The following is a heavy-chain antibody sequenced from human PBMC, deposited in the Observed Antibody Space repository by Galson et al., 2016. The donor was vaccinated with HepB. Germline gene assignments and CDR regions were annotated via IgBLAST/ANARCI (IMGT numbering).Heavy chain of an antibody. J-gene: IGHJ4*02. CDR3: TTEWDLIIPAAPDY. Sequence: SLRLSCAASGFTVSSNYLSWVRQAPGKGLEWVGRIRSKTHGGTTDYAAPVKGRFTISRDDSKSTVFLQMNSLKSEDTAVYYCTTEWDLIIPAAPDYWGQGTLVTVSS. D-gene: IGHD2-2*01. CDR1: GFTVSSNY. V-gene: IGHV3-15*01. CDR2: IRSKTHGGTT.